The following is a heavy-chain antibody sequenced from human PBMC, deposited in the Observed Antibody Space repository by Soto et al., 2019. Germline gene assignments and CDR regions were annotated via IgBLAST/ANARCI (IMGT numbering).Heavy chain of an antibody. CDR3: ERVAYYDSSGYYFDY. D-gene: IGHD3-22*01. CDR1: GGTFSSYA. Sequence: ASVKVSCKASGGTFSSYAISWVRQAPGQGLEWMGGIIPIFGTANYAQKFQGRVTITADESTSTAYMELSSLRSEDTAVYYCERVAYYDSSGYYFDYWGQGTLVTVSS. V-gene: IGHV1-69*13. J-gene: IGHJ4*02. CDR2: IIPIFGTA.